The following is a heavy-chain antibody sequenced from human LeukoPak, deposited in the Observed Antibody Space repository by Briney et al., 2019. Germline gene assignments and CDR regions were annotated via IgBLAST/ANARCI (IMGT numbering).Heavy chain of an antibody. CDR2: ISFDGSNE. J-gene: IGHJ5*02. CDR3: ARQGLYRRWFDP. Sequence: GRSLRLSCAASGFTFSSYGMHWVRQSPGRGLEWASFISFDGSNEFYADSLKGRFTISRDNSKDTLYLQMNSLRAEDTAVYYCARQGLYRRWFDPWGQGTLVTVSS. CDR1: GFTFSSYG. V-gene: IGHV3-30*03.